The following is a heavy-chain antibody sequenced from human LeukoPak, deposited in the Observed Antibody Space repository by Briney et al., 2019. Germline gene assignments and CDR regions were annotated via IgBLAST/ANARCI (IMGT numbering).Heavy chain of an antibody. CDR3: ARDPDYGGYFDY. D-gene: IGHD4-17*01. Sequence: SETLSLTCTVSGGSISSYYWSWIRQPPGKGLEWIGYIYSSGSTNYNPSLKSRVTISVDTSKNQFSLKLSSVTAADTAVYYCARDPDYGGYFDYWGQGTLVTVSS. CDR1: GGSISSYY. J-gene: IGHJ4*02. CDR2: IYSSGST. V-gene: IGHV4-59*12.